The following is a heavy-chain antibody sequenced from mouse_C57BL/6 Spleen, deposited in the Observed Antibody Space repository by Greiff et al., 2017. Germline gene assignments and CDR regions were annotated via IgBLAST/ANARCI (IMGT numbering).Heavy chain of an antibody. V-gene: IGHV1-5*01. CDR1: GYTFTSYW. D-gene: IGHD1-1*01. J-gene: IGHJ2*01. CDR2: IYPGNSDT. CDR3: TNSRITTVVADY. Sequence: EVQLVESGTVLARPGASVKMSCKTSGYTFTSYWMHWVKQRPGQGLEWIGAIYPGNSDTSYNQKFKGKAKLTAVTSASTAYMELSSLTNEDSAVYYCTNSRITTVVADYWGQGTTLTVSS.